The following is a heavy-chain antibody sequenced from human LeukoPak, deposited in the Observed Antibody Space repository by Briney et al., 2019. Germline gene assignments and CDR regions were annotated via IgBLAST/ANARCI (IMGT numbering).Heavy chain of an antibody. CDR1: GGSVSSGSYY. Sequence: SETLSLTCTVSGGSVSSGSYYWSWIRQLPGKGLEWIGYIYYSGSTNYNPSLKSRVTISVDTSKNQFSLKLSSVTAADTAVYYCARYRPLSFDYWGQGTLVTVSS. J-gene: IGHJ4*02. CDR3: ARYRPLSFDY. CDR2: IYYSGST. V-gene: IGHV4-61*01.